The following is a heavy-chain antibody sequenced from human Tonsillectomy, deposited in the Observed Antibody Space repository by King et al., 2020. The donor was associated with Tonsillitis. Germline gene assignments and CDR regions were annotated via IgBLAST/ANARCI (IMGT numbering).Heavy chain of an antibody. J-gene: IGHJ2*01. Sequence: VQLVESGGGLVKPGGSLRLSCAASGFPFSSYSMAWVRQVPGKGLEWVSFIQSGSKYIFYADSVRGRFTISRDNAKNSLYLQMNSLRADDTGVYYCARSRQDGFLLWYFDLWGRGTLVTVSS. CDR2: IQSGSKYI. CDR1: GFPFSSYS. D-gene: IGHD5-24*01. V-gene: IGHV3-21*01. CDR3: ARSRQDGFLLWYFDL.